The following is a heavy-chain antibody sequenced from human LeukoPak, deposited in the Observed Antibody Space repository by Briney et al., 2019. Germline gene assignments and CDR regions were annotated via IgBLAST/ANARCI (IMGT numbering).Heavy chain of an antibody. D-gene: IGHD6-19*01. V-gene: IGHV3-23*01. CDR2: TGGSDDNT. CDR3: TKDLMTGFSSGWYFAY. Sequence: GGSLRLSCEGSGFTFNGYAFSWVRQAPGKGLEWVAVTGGSDDNTHYADSVKGRFTISRDNSEKRLFLQMNSLRPDDSALYYCTKDLMTGFSSGWYFAYWGQGTLVTVSS. J-gene: IGHJ4*02. CDR1: GFTFNGYA.